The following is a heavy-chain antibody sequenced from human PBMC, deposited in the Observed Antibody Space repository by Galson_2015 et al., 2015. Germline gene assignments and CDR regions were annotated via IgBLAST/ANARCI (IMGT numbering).Heavy chain of an antibody. J-gene: IGHJ4*02. D-gene: IGHD6-19*01. CDR1: GFTFSSYG. CDR3: ARDEAPTGKRYSSGWGLDY. CDR2: ISYDGSNK. Sequence: SLRLSCAASGFTFSSYGMHWVRQAPGKGLEWVAVISYDGSNKYYADSVKGRFTISRDNSKNTLYLQMNSLRAEDTAVYYCARDEAPTGKRYSSGWGLDYWGQGTLVTVSS. V-gene: IGHV3-30*03.